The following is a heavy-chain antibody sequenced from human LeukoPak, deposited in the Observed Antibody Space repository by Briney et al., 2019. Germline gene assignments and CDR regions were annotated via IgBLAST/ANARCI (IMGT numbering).Heavy chain of an antibody. CDR3: TGPSIAADNWFDP. V-gene: IGHV3-73*01. CDR2: IRSKANSYAT. Sequence: PGGSLRLSCAASGFTFSGSAMHWVRQASGKGLEWVGRIRSKANSYATAYAASVKGRFTISRDDSKNTAYLQMNSPKTEDTAVYYCTGPSIAADNWFDPWGQGTLVTVSS. J-gene: IGHJ5*02. CDR1: GFTFSGSA. D-gene: IGHD6-13*01.